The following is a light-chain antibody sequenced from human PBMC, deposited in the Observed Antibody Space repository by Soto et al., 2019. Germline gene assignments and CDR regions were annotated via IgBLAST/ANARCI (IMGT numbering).Light chain of an antibody. CDR3: QQFNSYLMYT. J-gene: IGKJ2*01. CDR2: DAS. Sequence: AIQLTQSLSSLSASVGDRVTITCRASQGISSALAWYQQKPGKAPKLLIYDASSLESGVPSRFSGSGSGTDFTLTISSLQPEDFATYYCQQFNSYLMYTFGQGTKLEIK. V-gene: IGKV1-13*02. CDR1: QGISSA.